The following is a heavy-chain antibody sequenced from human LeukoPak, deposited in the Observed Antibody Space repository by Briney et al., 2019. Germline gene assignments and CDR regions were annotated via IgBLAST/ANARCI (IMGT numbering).Heavy chain of an antibody. Sequence: SETLSLTCTVSGGSVSLTNYYCGWVRQAPGKGLEWIGSIAYSGSPFYNPSLKSRAIMSVDTSRNQFSLKLSSVTAADTAVYYCARDRPIQETTVKWGFDYWGLGILVTVSS. CDR2: IAYSGSP. D-gene: IGHD1-1*01. V-gene: IGHV4-39*07. CDR1: GGSVSLTNYY. J-gene: IGHJ4*02. CDR3: ARDRPIQETTVKWGFDY.